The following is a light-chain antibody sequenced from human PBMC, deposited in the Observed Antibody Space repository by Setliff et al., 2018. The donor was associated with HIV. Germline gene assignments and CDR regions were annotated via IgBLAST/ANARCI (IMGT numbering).Light chain of an antibody. CDR1: SSDVGGYDY. CDR2: EVS. Sequence: QSALAQPASVSGSPGQSITISCTGSSSDVGGYDYVSWYQLRPGRAPKLMIYEVSSRPSGVSNRFSGSKSGNAASLTISGLQAEDEADYYRTSYTRTNTYVFGTGTKVTVL. J-gene: IGLJ1*01. CDR3: TSYTRTNTYV. V-gene: IGLV2-14*03.